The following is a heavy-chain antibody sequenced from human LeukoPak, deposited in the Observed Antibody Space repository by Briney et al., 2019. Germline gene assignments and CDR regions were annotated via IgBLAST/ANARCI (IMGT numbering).Heavy chain of an antibody. Sequence: SETLSLTCTVSGYSISSGYYWGWIRQPPGKGLEWIGSIYHSGSTYYNLSLKSRVTISVDTSKNQFSLKLSSVTAADTAVYYCARKSSWYFDYWGQGTLVTVSS. V-gene: IGHV4-38-2*02. J-gene: IGHJ4*02. D-gene: IGHD6-13*01. CDR1: GYSISSGYY. CDR2: IYHSGST. CDR3: ARKSSWYFDY.